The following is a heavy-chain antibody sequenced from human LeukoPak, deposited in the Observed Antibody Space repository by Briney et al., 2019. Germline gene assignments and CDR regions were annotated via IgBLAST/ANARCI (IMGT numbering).Heavy chain of an antibody. CDR1: GYTFTSYG. V-gene: IGHV1-18*01. J-gene: IGHJ6*02. CDR3: ARARGYCSSTSCYVWGESYYYYGMDV. D-gene: IGHD2-2*03. CDR2: ISAYNGNT. Sequence: GASVKVSCKASGYTFTSYGISWVRQAPGQGLEWMGWISAYNGNTNYAQKLQGRVTMTTDTSTSTAYMELRSLRSDDTAVYYCARARGYCSSTSCYVWGESYYYYGMDVWGQGTTVTVSS.